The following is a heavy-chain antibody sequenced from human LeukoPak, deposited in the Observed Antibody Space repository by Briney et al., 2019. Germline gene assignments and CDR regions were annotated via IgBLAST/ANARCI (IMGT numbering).Heavy chain of an antibody. D-gene: IGHD5-24*01. V-gene: IGHV4-61*02. CDR3: ARVPDGYNLYFDY. CDR1: GGSISSGSYY. J-gene: IGHJ4*02. Sequence: SQTLSLTCTVPGGSISSGSYYWSWIRQPAGKGLEWIGRIYTSGSTNYNPSLKSRVTISVDTSKNQFSLKLSSVTAADTAVYYCARVPDGYNLYFDYWGQGTLVTVSS. CDR2: IYTSGST.